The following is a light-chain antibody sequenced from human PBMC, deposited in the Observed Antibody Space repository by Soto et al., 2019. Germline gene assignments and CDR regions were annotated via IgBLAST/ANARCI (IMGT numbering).Light chain of an antibody. CDR2: NVN. Sequence: QSALIQPPSVSGSPGQSVTISCTGTSSVVGSYDYVSWYQQHPGTVPKPMIYNVNTRPSGVPDRFSGSKSGNTASMTIYGLHAEDEADYSCCSYTSSAPLFGPGTKVTVL. CDR3: CSYTSSAPL. V-gene: IGLV2-11*01. CDR1: SSVVGSYDY. J-gene: IGLJ1*01.